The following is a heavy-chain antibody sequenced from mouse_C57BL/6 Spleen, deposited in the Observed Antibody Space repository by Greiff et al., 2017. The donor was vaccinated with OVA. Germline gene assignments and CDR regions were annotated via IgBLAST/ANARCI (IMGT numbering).Heavy chain of an antibody. CDR2: IDPENGDT. V-gene: IGHV14-4*01. CDR1: GFNIKDDY. CDR3: TDRAYYSNYGFAY. D-gene: IGHD2-5*01. Sequence: VQLQQSGAELVRPGASVKLSCTASGFNIKDDYMHWVKQRPEQGLEWIGWIDPENGDTEYASKFQGKATITADTSSNTAYLQLSSLTSEDTAVYYCTDRAYYSNYGFAYWGQGTLVTVSA. J-gene: IGHJ3*01.